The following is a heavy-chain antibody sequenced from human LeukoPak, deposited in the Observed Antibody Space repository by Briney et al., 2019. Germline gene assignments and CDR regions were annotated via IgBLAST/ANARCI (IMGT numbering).Heavy chain of an antibody. V-gene: IGHV3-30*02. J-gene: IGHJ1*01. D-gene: IGHD6-6*01. CDR3: AKDLIAARPSEYFQH. CDR1: GFTFSSYG. Sequence: GGSLRLSCAASGFTFSSYGMHWVRQAPDKGLEWVAFIRYDGSNKYYADSVKGRFTISRDNSKNTLYLQMNSLRAEDTAVYYCAKDLIAARPSEYFQHWGQGTLVTVSS. CDR2: IRYDGSNK.